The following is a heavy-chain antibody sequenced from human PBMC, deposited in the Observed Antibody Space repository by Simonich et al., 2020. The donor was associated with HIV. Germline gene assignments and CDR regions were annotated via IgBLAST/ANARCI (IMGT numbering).Heavy chain of an antibody. CDR3: ARHRPYYYGSGPLLDY. CDR2: IYYSGTT. Sequence: QVQLQQWGAGLLKPSETLSLTCAVYGGSFSGYYWSWIRQPPGKGLEWIGYIYYSGTTNSTPSLKSRVTISVDTAKNQFSLKLSAVTAADTAVYYCARHRPYYYGSGPLLDYWGQGTLVTVSS. J-gene: IGHJ4*02. V-gene: IGHV4-34*11. D-gene: IGHD3-10*01. CDR1: GGSFSGYY.